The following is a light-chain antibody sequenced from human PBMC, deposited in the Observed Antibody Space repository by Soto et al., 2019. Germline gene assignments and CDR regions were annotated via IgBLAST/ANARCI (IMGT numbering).Light chain of an antibody. V-gene: IGKV3-20*01. CDR1: QSVSSSY. J-gene: IGKJ2*01. CDR3: QQYGSSPPMYT. CDR2: GAS. Sequence: EIVLAQSPGTLSLSPGERATLSCRASQSVSSSYLTWYQQKPGQAPRLLIYGASSRATGIPDRFSGSGSGTDFTLTISRLEPEDFVVYYCQQYGSSPPMYTFGQGTKLDI.